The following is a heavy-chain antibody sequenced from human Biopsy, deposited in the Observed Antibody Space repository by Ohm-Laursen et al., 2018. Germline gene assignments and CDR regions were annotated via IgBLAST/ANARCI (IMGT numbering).Heavy chain of an antibody. Sequence: SVKVSCNASGYTLTSYDITWVRQASGQGPEWKGWLNPVSGNSNFGQKFRGRVTVTSDTSISTAYMELSGLTSDDTATYYCGRAVRNQLLTDPWGQGTLVTVTS. V-gene: IGHV1-8*01. CDR3: GRAVRNQLLTDP. D-gene: IGHD1-7*01. J-gene: IGHJ5*02. CDR2: LNPVSGNS. CDR1: GYTLTSYD.